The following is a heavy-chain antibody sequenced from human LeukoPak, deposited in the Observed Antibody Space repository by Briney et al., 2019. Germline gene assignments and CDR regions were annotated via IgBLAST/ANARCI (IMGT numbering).Heavy chain of an antibody. CDR3: ARGDRIELWFGEFPPDY. J-gene: IGHJ4*02. CDR2: MNPNSGNT. V-gene: IGHV1-8*01. Sequence: ASVKVSCKASGYTFTSYDINWVRQATGQGLEWMGWMNPNSGNTGYAQKFQGRVTMTRNTSISTAYMELSSLRSEDTAVYYCARGDRIELWFGEFPPDYWGQGTLVTVSS. D-gene: IGHD3-10*01. CDR1: GYTFTSYD.